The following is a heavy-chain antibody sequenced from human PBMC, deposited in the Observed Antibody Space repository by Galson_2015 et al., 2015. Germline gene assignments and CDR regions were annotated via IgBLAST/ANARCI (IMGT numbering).Heavy chain of an antibody. J-gene: IGHJ4*02. D-gene: IGHD2-15*01. CDR2: MSGSGTTT. Sequence: SPRLSCAASGLTFRRYAMSWVRQAPGQGLEWVSGMSGSGTTTYHANSVKGRFTISRDNSKNTLYLHMNSLRAEDTALYYCARACLPCSGDSCYSIHRGFDYWGQGTLVTVSS. CDR1: GLTFRRYA. CDR3: ARACLPCSGDSCYSIHRGFDY. V-gene: IGHV3-23*01.